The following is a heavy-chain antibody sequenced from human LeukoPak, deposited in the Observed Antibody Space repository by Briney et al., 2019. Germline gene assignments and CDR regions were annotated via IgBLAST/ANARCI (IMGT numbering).Heavy chain of an antibody. V-gene: IGHV1-69*13. D-gene: IGHD3-3*01. CDR1: GGTFSSYA. Sequence: SVKVSCKASGGTFSSYAISWVRQAPGQGLEWMGGIIPIFGTANYAQKFQGRVTITAEEYTRKDYMELSSLRSEDTAVYYCARMYYDFWSGLVGSQRTNYYYYYMDVWGKGTTVTVSS. CDR2: IIPIFGTA. CDR3: ARMYYDFWSGLVGSQRTNYYYYYMDV. J-gene: IGHJ6*03.